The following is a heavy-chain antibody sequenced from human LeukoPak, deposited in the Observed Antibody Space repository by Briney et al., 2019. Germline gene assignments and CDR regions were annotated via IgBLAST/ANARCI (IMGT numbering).Heavy chain of an antibody. CDR2: TYYRSKWYN. J-gene: IGHJ4*02. CDR3: AGHYKSTRTTVFDY. D-gene: IGHD4-11*01. Sequence: SQTLSLTCAISGDSVSSNSAAWNWIRQSPSRGLEWLGRTYYRSKWYNEYAVSVKSRITINPDTSKNQFSLRLSSVSAADTAVYYCAGHYKSTRTTVFDYWGRGTLVTVSS. CDR1: GDSVSSNSAA. V-gene: IGHV6-1*01.